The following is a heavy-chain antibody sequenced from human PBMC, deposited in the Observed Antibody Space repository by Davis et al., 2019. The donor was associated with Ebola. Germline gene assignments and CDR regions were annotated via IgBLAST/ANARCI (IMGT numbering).Heavy chain of an antibody. CDR2: ISGSGGRT. Sequence: GESLKIPCAASGFTFTNYVMSWLRQAPGKGLEWVSAISGSGGRTYYADSVKGRFTISRDNSKNTLYLQMNSLRAEDTAVYFCARQLPYYSYGMDVWGQGTTVTVSS. D-gene: IGHD2-2*01. CDR3: ARQLPYYSYGMDV. V-gene: IGHV3-23*01. CDR1: GFTFTNYV. J-gene: IGHJ6*02.